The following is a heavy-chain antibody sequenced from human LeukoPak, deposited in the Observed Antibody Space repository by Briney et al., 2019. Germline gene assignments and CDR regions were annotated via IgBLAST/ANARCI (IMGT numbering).Heavy chain of an antibody. D-gene: IGHD4-17*01. J-gene: IGHJ4*02. Sequence: GGSLRLSCAASGFNFSSDWMSWVRQAPGKGLEWVANIKQDGSEKYYVDSVKGRFTISRDNAKNSLYLQMNSLRAEDTVVYYCARDYGVYGDYAFDYWGQGILVTVSS. CDR1: GFNFSSDW. CDR3: ARDYGVYGDYAFDY. CDR2: IKQDGSEK. V-gene: IGHV3-7*01.